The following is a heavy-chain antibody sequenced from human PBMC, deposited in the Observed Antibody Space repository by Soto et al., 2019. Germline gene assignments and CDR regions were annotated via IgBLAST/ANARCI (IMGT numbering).Heavy chain of an antibody. CDR1: GFTFSTYA. Sequence: EVHVLESGGDLVQPGGSLRLSCAASGFTFSTYAMTWVRQAAGKGLEWVSTISDSSSTYYADSVKGRFTISRDNSKNTLYLERTSLRADDTAVYYCAKNKGGNYCTRTSCLYSFDYWGQGTLVTVSS. CDR2: ISDSSST. CDR3: AKNKGGNYCTRTSCLYSFDY. D-gene: IGHD2-2*01. J-gene: IGHJ4*02. V-gene: IGHV3-23*01.